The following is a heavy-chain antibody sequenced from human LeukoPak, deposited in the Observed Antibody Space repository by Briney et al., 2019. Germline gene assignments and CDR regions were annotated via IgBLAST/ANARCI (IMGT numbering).Heavy chain of an antibody. CDR2: IWYDGGNK. J-gene: IGHJ4*02. CDR1: GFPFSSYG. V-gene: IGHV3-33*01. D-gene: IGHD6-19*01. CDR3: ARDPYSSGWYFDY. Sequence: PGGSLRLSCAASGFPFSSYGMHWVRQAPGKGLEWVAIIWYDGGNKYYADSVKGRFTNSRDNSKNTLYLQMNSLRAEDTAVYYCARDPYSSGWYFDYWGQGTLVTV.